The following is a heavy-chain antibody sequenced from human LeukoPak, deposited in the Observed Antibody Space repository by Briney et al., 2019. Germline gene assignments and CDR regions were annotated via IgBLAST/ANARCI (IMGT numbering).Heavy chain of an antibody. CDR3: AKDLSSSDAFDI. CDR1: GFTFSSYG. V-gene: IGHV3-30*02. J-gene: IGHJ3*02. CDR2: IRYDGSNK. Sequence: AGGSLRLSCAASGFTFSSYGMHWVRQAPGKGLEWVAFIRYDGSNKYYADSVKGRFTISRDNSKNTLYLQMNSLRAEDTAVYYCAKDLSSSDAFDIWGQGTMVTVSS. D-gene: IGHD6-19*01.